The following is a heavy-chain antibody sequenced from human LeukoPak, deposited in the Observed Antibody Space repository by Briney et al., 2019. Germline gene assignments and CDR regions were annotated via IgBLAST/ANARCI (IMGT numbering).Heavy chain of an antibody. J-gene: IGHJ6*03. D-gene: IGHD2-2*01. CDR2: INSDGSST. CDR3: ARDGPADIVVVPAAVNRYYYYYMDV. V-gene: IGHV3-74*01. Sequence: GGSLRLSCAASGFTFSSYWMHWVRQAPGKGLVWVSRINSDGSSTSYADSVKGRFTISRDNAKNTLYLQMNSLRAEDTAVYYCARDGPADIVVVPAAVNRYYYYYMDVWGKGTTVTVSS. CDR1: GFTFSSYW.